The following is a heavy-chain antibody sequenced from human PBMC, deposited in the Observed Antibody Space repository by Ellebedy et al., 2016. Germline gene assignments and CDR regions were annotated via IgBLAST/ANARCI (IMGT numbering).Heavy chain of an antibody. CDR2: ISYDGSNK. CDR1: GFTFSSYA. CDR3: ARGFAAGTPDYFDY. V-gene: IGHV3-30-3*01. J-gene: IGHJ4*02. D-gene: IGHD6-13*01. Sequence: GESLKISXAASGFTFSSYAMHWVRQAPGKGLEWVTFISYDGSNKFYADSVKGRFTISRDNAKNSLYLQMNSLRAEDTAVYYCARGFAAGTPDYFDYWGQGTLVTVSS.